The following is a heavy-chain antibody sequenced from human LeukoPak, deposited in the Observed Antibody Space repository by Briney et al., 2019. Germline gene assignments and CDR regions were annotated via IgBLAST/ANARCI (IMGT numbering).Heavy chain of an antibody. Sequence: PSQTLSLTCAVSGGSISRGGYSWSWIRQPPGKGLEWIGYIYHSGSTYYNPSLKSRVTMSVDRSKNHFSLKLSSVTAADTAVYYCARGQDGDYTGYYFDYWGQGTLVTVSS. CDR2: IYHSGST. D-gene: IGHD4-17*01. V-gene: IGHV4-30-2*01. CDR1: GGSISRGGYS. J-gene: IGHJ4*02. CDR3: ARGQDGDYTGYYFDY.